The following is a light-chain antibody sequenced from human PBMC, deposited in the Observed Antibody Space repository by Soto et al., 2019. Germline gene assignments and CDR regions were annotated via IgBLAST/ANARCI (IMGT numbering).Light chain of an antibody. V-gene: IGKV1-5*03. J-gene: IGKJ4*01. CDR3: QQYAVWPLT. CDR1: QNFAPW. Sequence: DVQMTQSPSTLSASVGDRVTITCRASQNFAPWLAWYQQKPGKAPNLLIYKASTLQSGVPSRFSGSGSGTEFTLPISNLQPDDFATYYCQQYAVWPLTFGGGTKVEIK. CDR2: KAS.